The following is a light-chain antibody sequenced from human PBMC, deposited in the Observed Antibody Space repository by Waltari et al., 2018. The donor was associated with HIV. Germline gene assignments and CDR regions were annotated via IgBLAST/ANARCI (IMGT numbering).Light chain of an antibody. CDR1: QSIGTS. CDR2: KAS. Sequence: DIQLTQAPSTLSASVGDSVTITCRASQSIGTSLAWYQQQPGKAPKLLIYKASSLNSGVPSRFSGRGSGTDFTLTISSLQSDDFATYYCQNYNAYATFGQGTKVEIK. CDR3: QNYNAYAT. V-gene: IGKV1-5*03. J-gene: IGKJ1*01.